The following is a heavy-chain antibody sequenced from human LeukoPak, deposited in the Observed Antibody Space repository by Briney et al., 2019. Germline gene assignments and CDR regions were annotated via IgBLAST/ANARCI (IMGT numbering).Heavy chain of an antibody. Sequence: GGSLRLSCVASGSTFTSYWMHWVRQALGKGLVWVSRINSDGSSTNYADSVKGRFTISRDNAKNTLYLQMNSLRAEDTAVYYCAMGPYYYDSSGYYYWGQGTLVTVSS. CDR3: AMGPYYYDSSGYYY. CDR2: INSDGSST. D-gene: IGHD3-22*01. J-gene: IGHJ4*02. CDR1: GSTFTSYW. V-gene: IGHV3-74*01.